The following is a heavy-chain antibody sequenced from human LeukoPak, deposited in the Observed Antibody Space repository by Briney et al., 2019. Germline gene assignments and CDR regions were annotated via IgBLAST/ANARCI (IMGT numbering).Heavy chain of an antibody. Sequence: GGSLRLSCAASGFTFSSYAMHWVRQAPGKGLEWVAVISYDGSNKYYADSVKGRFTISRDNSKNTLYLQVNSLRAEDTAVYYCARASMVLYYFDYWGQGTLVTVSS. CDR2: ISYDGSNK. V-gene: IGHV3-30*04. J-gene: IGHJ4*02. CDR3: ARASMVLYYFDY. D-gene: IGHD2/OR15-2a*01. CDR1: GFTFSSYA.